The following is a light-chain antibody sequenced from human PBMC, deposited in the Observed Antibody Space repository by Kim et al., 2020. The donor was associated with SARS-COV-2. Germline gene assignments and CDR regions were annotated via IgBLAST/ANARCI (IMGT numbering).Light chain of an antibody. CDR3: SSYTSSSTV. J-gene: IGLJ2*01. V-gene: IGLV2-14*04. CDR2: DVS. Sequence: VSGSPGQSGTISCTGTNNDYVSWYQQHPGKAPILMIYDVSKGPSGISNRFSGSKSGNTASLTISGLQAEDEADYFCSSYTSSSTVFGGGTQLTVL. CDR1: NNDY.